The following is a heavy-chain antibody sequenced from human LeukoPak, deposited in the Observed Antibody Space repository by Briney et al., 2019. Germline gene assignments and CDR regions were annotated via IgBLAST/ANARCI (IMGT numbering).Heavy chain of an antibody. V-gene: IGHV4-59*12. J-gene: IGHJ4*02. D-gene: IGHD3-16*02. Sequence: SETLSLTCTVSGGSMSSYYWSWIRQPPGKGLEWIRNIYYSGSTNYNPSLKSRVTISVDTSKNQFSLKLSSVTAADTAVYYCARAVGDYVWGSYRRFDYWGQGTLVTVSS. CDR2: IYYSGST. CDR1: GGSMSSYY. CDR3: ARAVGDYVWGSYRRFDY.